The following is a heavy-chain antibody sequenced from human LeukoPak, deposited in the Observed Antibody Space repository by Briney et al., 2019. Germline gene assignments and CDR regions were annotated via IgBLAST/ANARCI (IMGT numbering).Heavy chain of an antibody. CDR2: VHHSGST. D-gene: IGHD6-13*01. J-gene: IGHJ4*02. V-gene: IGHV4-39*07. CDR1: GGSISSSSYF. CDR3: ARGSITAAGIAPYYFDY. Sequence: SETLSLTCSVSGGSISSSSYFWGWIRQPPGKGLEWIASVHHSGSTYYNPSLKSRVTISVDTSKNQFSLKLSSVTAADTAVYYCARGSITAAGIAPYYFDYWGQGTLVTVSS.